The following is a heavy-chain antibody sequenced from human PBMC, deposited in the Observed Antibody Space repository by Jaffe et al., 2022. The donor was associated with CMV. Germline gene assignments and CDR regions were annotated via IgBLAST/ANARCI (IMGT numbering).Heavy chain of an antibody. Sequence: EVQLVESGGGLVKPGGSLRLSCAASGFTFSSYSMNWVRQAPGKGLEWVSSISSSSSYIYYADSVKGRFTISRDNAKNSLYLQMNSLRAEDTAVYYCARDWPGGPGSGYYRGQGAFDIWGQGTMVTVSS. V-gene: IGHV3-21*01. D-gene: IGHD3-22*01. CDR2: ISSSSSYI. J-gene: IGHJ3*02. CDR1: GFTFSSYS. CDR3: ARDWPGGPGSGYYRGQGAFDI.